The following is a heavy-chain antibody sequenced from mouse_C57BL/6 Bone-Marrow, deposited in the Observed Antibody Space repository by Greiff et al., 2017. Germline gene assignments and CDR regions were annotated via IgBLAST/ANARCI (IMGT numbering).Heavy chain of an antibody. CDR1: GFNIKDDY. CDR3: TTPYYYGRYFDV. CDR2: IDPENGDT. Sequence: EVQLQQSGAELVRPGASVKLSCTASGFNIKDDYMHWVKQRPEQGLEWIGWIDPENGDTEYASKFQGKATITADTSSNPAYLQLSSLTSEDTAVYYCTTPYYYGRYFDVWGTGTTVTVSS. V-gene: IGHV14-4*01. J-gene: IGHJ1*03. D-gene: IGHD1-1*01.